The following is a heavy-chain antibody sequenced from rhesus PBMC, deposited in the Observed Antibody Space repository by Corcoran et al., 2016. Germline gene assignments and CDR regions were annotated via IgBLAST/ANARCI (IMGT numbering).Heavy chain of an antibody. CDR1: GYSISSNY. Sequence: QVQLQESGPGLVKPSETLSLTCAVSGYSISSNYWSWIRQPPGKGLVWIGYISGRMGRTPTNPPPKRRVTMSTATPKNPVSLKLSAGTAAGPAGYYWARGDSSTYWEDGGQGVLVTVSS. J-gene: IGHJ4*01. CDR3: ARGDSSTYWED. CDR2: ISGRMGRT. V-gene: IGHV4-147*01. D-gene: IGHD2-15*01.